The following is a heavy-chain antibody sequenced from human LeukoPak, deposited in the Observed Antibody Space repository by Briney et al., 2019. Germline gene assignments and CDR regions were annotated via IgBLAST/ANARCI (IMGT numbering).Heavy chain of an antibody. V-gene: IGHV4-59*01. D-gene: IGHD6-13*01. CDR2: IYYSGST. CDR1: GGSISSYY. CDR3: ARVYSSSWYDPYYFDY. J-gene: IGHJ4*02. Sequence: SETLSLTCTVSGGSISSYYWRWIRQPPGKGLEWIGYIYYSGSTNYNPSLKSRVTISVDTSKNQFSLKLSSVTAADTAVYYCARVYSSSWYDPYYFDYWGQGTLVTVSS.